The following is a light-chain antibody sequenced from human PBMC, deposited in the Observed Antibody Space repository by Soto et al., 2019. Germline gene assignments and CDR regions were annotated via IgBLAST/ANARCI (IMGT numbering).Light chain of an antibody. Sequence: DILMTQSPSSLSSSVGDRVTITCRASQSISNYLNWYQQKPGKAPTLLISATSTLQSGVPSRFSGSGSGTDFTLTITSLQPEDFAIYYCQQTYTTPRTFGQGTKVDI. V-gene: IGKV1-39*01. J-gene: IGKJ1*01. CDR3: QQTYTTPRT. CDR2: ATS. CDR1: QSISNY.